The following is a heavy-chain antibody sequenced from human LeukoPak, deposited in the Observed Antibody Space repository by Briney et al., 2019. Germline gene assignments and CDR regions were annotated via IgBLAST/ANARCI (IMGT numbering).Heavy chain of an antibody. J-gene: IGHJ4*02. CDR2: ISGSGGST. CDR1: GFTFSSYS. V-gene: IGHV3-23*01. CDR3: AKAPDSWLYYFDY. Sequence: GGSLRLSCAASGFTFSSYSMNWVRQAPGKGLEWVSAISGSGGSTYYADSVKGRFTISRDNSKNTLYLQMNSLRAEDTAVYYCAKAPDSWLYYFDYWGQGTLVTVSS. D-gene: IGHD6-13*01.